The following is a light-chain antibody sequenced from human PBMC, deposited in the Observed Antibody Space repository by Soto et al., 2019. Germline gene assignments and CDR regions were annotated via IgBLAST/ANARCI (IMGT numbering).Light chain of an antibody. Sequence: DIQMTQAPSSLSASVGDRVTITCQASQDIRNYLNWYQQKPGKAPKLLIYDASYLETGVPSRFSGSGSGTDFTFTIDSLKPEDIATYYCQQYVDFPQTFGQGTKLAIK. V-gene: IGKV1-33*01. CDR2: DAS. J-gene: IGKJ2*01. CDR1: QDIRNY. CDR3: QQYVDFPQT.